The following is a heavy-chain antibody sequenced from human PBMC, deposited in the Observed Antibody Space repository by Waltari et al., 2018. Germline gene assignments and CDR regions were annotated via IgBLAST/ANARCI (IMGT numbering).Heavy chain of an antibody. V-gene: IGHV3-23*01. CDR3: ARYCSGTSCSDGHLYGMDV. CDR2: LSGSGGTT. CDR1: GYIFRNHA. Sequence: VKLLEAGGDLVKLGGSPSLSLAATGYIFRNHAMSGVRSSPGKGLEWVSTLSGSGGTTYYADSVKGRFTISRDNSRNTLYLQMRSLGAEDAAVYYCARYCSGTSCSDGHLYGMDVWGQGTTVTVSS. J-gene: IGHJ6*02. D-gene: IGHD6-25*01.